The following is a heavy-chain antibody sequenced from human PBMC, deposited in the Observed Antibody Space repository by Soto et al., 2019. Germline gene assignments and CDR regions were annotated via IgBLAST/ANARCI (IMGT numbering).Heavy chain of an antibody. CDR3: TRDTGDGTFDF. D-gene: IGHD7-27*01. V-gene: IGHV1-3*01. Sequence: ASVKVSCKASGYTFSSYAMHWVRQAPGQRLEWMGWINAGYGNTKSSQKFQDRVTISRDTSASTAYMELTSLRSEDTAVYYCTRDTGDGTFDFWGQGTLVTVYS. J-gene: IGHJ4*02. CDR2: INAGYGNT. CDR1: GYTFSSYA.